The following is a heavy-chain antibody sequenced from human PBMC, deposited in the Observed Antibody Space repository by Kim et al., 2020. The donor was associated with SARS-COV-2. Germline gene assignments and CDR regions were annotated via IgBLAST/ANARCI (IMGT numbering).Heavy chain of an antibody. J-gene: IGHJ4*01. V-gene: IGHV4-59*13. D-gene: IGHD3-22*01. CDR1: GGSISNYY. CDR2: IYYSGST. CDR3: ARSLDDRSGYYYVPFDS. Sequence: SETLSLTCTVSGGSISNYYWSWIRQPPGKGLEWIGYIYYSGSTNYNPSLKSRVTMSVDTSKNQFSLKLSSVTAADTAVDYCARSLDDRSGYYYVPFDSWG.